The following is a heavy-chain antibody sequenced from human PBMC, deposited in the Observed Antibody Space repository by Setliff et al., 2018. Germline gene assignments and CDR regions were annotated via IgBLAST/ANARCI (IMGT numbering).Heavy chain of an antibody. CDR3: ATSWGATPFDY. D-gene: IGHD1-26*01. CDR1: GYTLSHYY. J-gene: IGHJ4*02. CDR2: ISAYNGNT. Sequence: GASVKVSCKASGYTLSHYYMHWVRQAPGQGLEWMGWISAYNGNTNYAQKLQARVTMTTDTSTSTAYMELRSLRSDDTAVYYCATSWGATPFDYWGQGTLVTVSS. V-gene: IGHV1-18*04.